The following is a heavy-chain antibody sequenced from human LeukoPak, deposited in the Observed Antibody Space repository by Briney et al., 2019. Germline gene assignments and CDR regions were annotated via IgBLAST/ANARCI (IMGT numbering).Heavy chain of an antibody. CDR3: ARDQVRGVMWFDP. CDR2: ISYSGNT. CDR1: GGSVSSNNHY. Sequence: SQTLSLTCSVSGGSVSSNNHYWTWIRQPPGKGLEWIGYISYSGNTYYNPSLKSRVTISVDTSKNQFSLKLSSVTAADTAVYYCARDQVRGVMWFDPWGQGTLVTVSS. J-gene: IGHJ5*02. D-gene: IGHD3-10*01. V-gene: IGHV4-30-4*01.